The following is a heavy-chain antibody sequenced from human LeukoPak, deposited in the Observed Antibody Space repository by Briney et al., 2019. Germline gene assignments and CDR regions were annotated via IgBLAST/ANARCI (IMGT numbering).Heavy chain of an antibody. CDR2: IYHSGST. Sequence: SETLSLTCTVSGGSISSYYWSWIRQPPGKGLEWIGYIYHSGSTNYNPSLKSRVTISVDTSKNQFSLKLSSVTAADTAVYYCARSRDYGDYYFDYWGQGTLVTVSS. CDR1: GGSISSYY. D-gene: IGHD4-17*01. J-gene: IGHJ4*02. CDR3: ARSRDYGDYYFDY. V-gene: IGHV4-59*08.